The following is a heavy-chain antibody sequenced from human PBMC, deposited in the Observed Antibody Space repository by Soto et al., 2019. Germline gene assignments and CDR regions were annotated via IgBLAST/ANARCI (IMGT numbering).Heavy chain of an antibody. CDR3: ATFLYSRNDPGRYFDY. J-gene: IGHJ4*02. V-gene: IGHV1-24*01. Sequence: ASVKVSCKVSGYTLTELSMHWVRQAPGKGLEWMGGFDPEDGETIYAQKFQGRVTMTEDTSTDTAYMELSSLRSEDTAVYYCATFLYSRNDPGRYFDYWGQGTLVTVSS. D-gene: IGHD5-18*01. CDR2: FDPEDGET. CDR1: GYTLTELS.